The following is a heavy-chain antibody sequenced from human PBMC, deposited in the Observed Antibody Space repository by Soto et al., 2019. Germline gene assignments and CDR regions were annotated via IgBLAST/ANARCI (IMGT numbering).Heavy chain of an antibody. J-gene: IGHJ6*02. Sequence: GESLKISCKGSGYRFTNYWIAWVSQRPGKGLEWMGIIYRSDSDIRYGPSFQGQVTISADKSMTTAYLQWSSLKASDTAMYYCARSKDIVEVAAAMPNYYYGMDVWGQGTTVTVSS. V-gene: IGHV5-51*01. CDR2: IYRSDSDI. CDR1: GYRFTNYW. CDR3: ARSKDIVEVAAAMPNYYYGMDV. D-gene: IGHD2-2*01.